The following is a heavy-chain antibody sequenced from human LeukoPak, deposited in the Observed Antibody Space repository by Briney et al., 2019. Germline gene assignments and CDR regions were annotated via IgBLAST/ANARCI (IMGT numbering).Heavy chain of an antibody. CDR1: GASINSGSNY. CDR2: IYSSGST. J-gene: IGHJ5*02. D-gene: IGHD3-10*01. V-gene: IGHV4-39*07. CDR3: ARHSPSVLLWFGELFYRRNWFDP. Sequence: SETLSLTCRVSGASINSGSNYWGWIRQPPGKTLEWIGSIYSSGSTYYNPSLKSRVIIMIDTPKNHFSLTLSSVTAADTAVYYCARHSPSVLLWFGELFYRRNWFDPWGQGTLVTVSS.